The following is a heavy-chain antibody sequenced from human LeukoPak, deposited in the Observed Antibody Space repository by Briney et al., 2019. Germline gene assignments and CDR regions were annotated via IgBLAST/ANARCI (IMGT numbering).Heavy chain of an antibody. D-gene: IGHD3-3*01. CDR1: GFTFSSYG. CDR2: ISYDGSNK. V-gene: IGHV3-30*18. J-gene: IGHJ4*02. Sequence: GGSLRLSCAASGFTFSSYGMHWVRQAPGKGLEWVAVISYDGSNKYYADSVKGRFTISRDNSKNTLYLQMNSLRAEDTAVYYCAKGWGIPIFGVVTNWGQGTLVTVSS. CDR3: AKGWGIPIFGVVTN.